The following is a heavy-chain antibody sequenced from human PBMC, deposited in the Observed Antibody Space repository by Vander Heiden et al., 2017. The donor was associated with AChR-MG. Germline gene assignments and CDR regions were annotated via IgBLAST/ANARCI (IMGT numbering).Heavy chain of an antibody. J-gene: IGHJ6*02. Sequence: QVQLQESGPGLVKPSETLSLTCTVSGGSISSYYWSWIRQPPGKGLEWIGYIYYSGSTNYNPSLKSRVTISVDTSKNQFSLKLSSVTAADTAVYYCARVIVATTNYYYYGMDVWGQGTTVTVSS. CDR3: ARVIVATTNYYYYGMDV. D-gene: IGHD5-12*01. CDR1: GGSISSYY. V-gene: IGHV4-59*01. CDR2: IYYSGST.